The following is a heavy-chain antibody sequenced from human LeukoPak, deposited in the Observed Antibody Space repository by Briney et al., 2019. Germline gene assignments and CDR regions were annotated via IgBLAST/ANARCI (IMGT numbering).Heavy chain of an antibody. Sequence: GGSLRLSCAASGFTFSNYWMIWVRQAPGKGLEWVGNIKQDGSEKRYADSVRGRFSISRDNAQTSLYLQMNSLRAEDTAVYYCARASNPWLQLTWGQGTLVTVSS. CDR1: GFTFSNYW. D-gene: IGHD5-24*01. CDR2: IKQDGSEK. J-gene: IGHJ5*02. CDR3: ARASNPWLQLT. V-gene: IGHV3-7*05.